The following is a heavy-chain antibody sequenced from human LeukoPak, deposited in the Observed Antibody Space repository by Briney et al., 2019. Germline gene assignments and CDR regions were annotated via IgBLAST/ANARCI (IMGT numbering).Heavy chain of an antibody. Sequence: GGSLRLSCAASGLTLGNYWMSWLRQAAWKGLEWVANINLDGCDKSYVGSGKGRFTIPRDNAKNSLYLQMNSLGAEDTAVYYCARDYDYSLDYWGQGTLVTVSS. CDR2: INLDGCDK. D-gene: IGHD4/OR15-4a*01. CDR1: GLTLGNYW. V-gene: IGHV3-7*01. J-gene: IGHJ4*02. CDR3: ARDYDYSLDY.